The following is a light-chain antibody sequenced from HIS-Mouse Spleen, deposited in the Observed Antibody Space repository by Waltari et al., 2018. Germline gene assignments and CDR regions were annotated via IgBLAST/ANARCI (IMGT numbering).Light chain of an antibody. CDR1: QSISSW. V-gene: IGKV1-5*03. Sequence: DIQMTQSPSTLSASVGDRVTITCRASQSISSWLAWYQQKPGKDPKLLIYKASSLESGVPSRFSGSGSGTEFTLTISSLQPDDFATYYCQQYNSYSPEYTFGQGTKLEIK. CDR3: QQYNSYSPEYT. J-gene: IGKJ2*01. CDR2: KAS.